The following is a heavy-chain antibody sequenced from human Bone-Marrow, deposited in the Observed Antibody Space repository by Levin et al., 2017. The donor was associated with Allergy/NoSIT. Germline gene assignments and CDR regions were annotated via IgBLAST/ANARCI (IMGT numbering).Heavy chain of an antibody. D-gene: IGHD1-1*01. CDR2: IRSKVNGETR. J-gene: IGHJ1*01. CDR1: GFTFANYV. CDR3: TREPPNYHDG. V-gene: IGHV3-49*03. Sequence: LAGGSLRLSCKTSGFTFANYVINWFRQAPGKGLEWVGFIRSKVNGETREYGTSVKGRFSISRDDSKSIAYLQMDSLKIEDTAVYYCTREPPNYHDGGGQGTLVLVTS.